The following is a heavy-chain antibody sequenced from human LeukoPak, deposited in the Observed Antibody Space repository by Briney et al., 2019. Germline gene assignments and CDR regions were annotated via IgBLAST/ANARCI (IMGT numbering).Heavy chain of an antibody. Sequence: GGSLRLSCAASGFTFSRYNMNWVRQAPGKGLEWVSFISSSSNYIYYTDSVKGRFTISRDNAKNSLFLQMNSLRAEDTAVYYCARGTPTTRDFDYWGQGTLVTVSS. CDR2: ISSSSNYI. V-gene: IGHV3-21*01. CDR1: GFTFSRYN. D-gene: IGHD4-11*01. CDR3: ARGTPTTRDFDY. J-gene: IGHJ4*02.